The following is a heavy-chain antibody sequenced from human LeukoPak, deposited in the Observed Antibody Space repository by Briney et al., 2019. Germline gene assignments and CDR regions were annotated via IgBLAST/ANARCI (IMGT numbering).Heavy chain of an antibody. D-gene: IGHD2-2*03. CDR3: ACTLGYCSVTSCHAPFDP. CDR1: GDSISRSSY. V-gene: IGHV4-39*01. J-gene: IGHJ5*02. CDR2: IYHSGST. Sequence: SETLSLTCTVSGDSISRSSYWGWIRQSPGKGLEWIGTIYHSGSTYYNPSLKSRVTMSADTSTNQLSPRLRSVTAADTAVYYCACTLGYCSVTSCHAPFDPWGKGILVTVSS.